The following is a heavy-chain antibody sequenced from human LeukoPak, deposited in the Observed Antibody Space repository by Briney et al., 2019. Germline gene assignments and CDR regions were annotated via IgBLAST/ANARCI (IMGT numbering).Heavy chain of an antibody. V-gene: IGHV4-59*11. CDR2: IYYSGTT. CDR3: ARGGYIAAGQYGY. Sequence: SETLSLTCTVSGGSISSHYWSWVRQPPGKGLEWVGYIYYSGTTNCNPSLKGRVTISVDTSKNQFSLKLSSVTPADTAVYYCARGGYIAAGQYGYWGQGTLVTVSS. J-gene: IGHJ4*02. D-gene: IGHD6-13*01. CDR1: GGSISSHY.